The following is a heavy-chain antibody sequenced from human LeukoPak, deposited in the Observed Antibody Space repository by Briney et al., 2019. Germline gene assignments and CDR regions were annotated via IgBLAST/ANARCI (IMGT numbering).Heavy chain of an antibody. D-gene: IGHD2-15*01. CDR2: IGGHGDRT. CDR1: GFTFSSYA. V-gene: IGHV3-23*01. Sequence: GGSLRLSCAASGFTFSSYAMNWVRQAPGKGPEWVSAIGGHGDRTYYADSVKGRFTISRDNSKNTLYLQLDSLRAEDTAEYYCTKDPGGFVVTPIRYFQHWGQGTLVTVSS. J-gene: IGHJ1*01. CDR3: TKDPGGFVVTPIRYFQH.